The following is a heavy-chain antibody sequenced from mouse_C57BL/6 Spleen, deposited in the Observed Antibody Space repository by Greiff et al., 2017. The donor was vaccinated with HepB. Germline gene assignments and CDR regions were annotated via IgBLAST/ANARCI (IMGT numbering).Heavy chain of an antibody. Sequence: LQPGAELVKPGASVKMSCKASGYTFTSYWITWVKQRPGQGLEWIGDIYPGSGSTNYNEKFKSKATLTVDTSSSTAYMQLSSLTSEDSAVYYCASYGSSYPAWFAYWGQGTLVTVSA. CDR1: GYTFTSYW. CDR3: ASYGSSYPAWFAY. CDR2: IYPGSGST. V-gene: IGHV1-55*01. J-gene: IGHJ3*01. D-gene: IGHD1-1*01.